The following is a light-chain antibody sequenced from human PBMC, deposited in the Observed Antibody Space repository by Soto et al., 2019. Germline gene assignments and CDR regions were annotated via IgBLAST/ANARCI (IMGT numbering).Light chain of an antibody. J-gene: IGLJ1*01. CDR1: SSDIGGYNY. Sequence: QSALTQPASVSGSPGQPITISCTGSSSDIGGYNYVSWYQQLPGKAPKLLIYQVNNRPSGVSDRFSGSKSGNTASLTISGLQAEDEADYYCSSYTSGSTPYVFGGGTKVTVL. CDR3: SSYTSGSTPYV. CDR2: QVN. V-gene: IGLV2-14*01.